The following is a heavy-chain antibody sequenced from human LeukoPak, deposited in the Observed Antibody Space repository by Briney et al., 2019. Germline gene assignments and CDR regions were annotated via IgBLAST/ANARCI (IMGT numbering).Heavy chain of an antibody. J-gene: IGHJ4*02. V-gene: IGHV4-31*03. CDR1: GGSISRGGYY. Sequence: SQTLSLTCTVSGGSISRGGYYRSWIRQHPGKGLEWIGYIYYSGSTYYNPSLKSRLTISVDTSKNQFSLKLSSVTAADTAVYYCAKGGAHYYDSTFDYWGQGTLVTVSS. D-gene: IGHD3-22*01. CDR3: AKGGAHYYDSTFDY. CDR2: IYYSGST.